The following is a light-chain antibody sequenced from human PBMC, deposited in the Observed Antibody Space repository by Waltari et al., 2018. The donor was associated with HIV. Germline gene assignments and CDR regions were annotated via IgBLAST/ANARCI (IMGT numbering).Light chain of an antibody. V-gene: IGLV2-11*01. CDR3: CAYAGSYTL. CDR1: SSGFGGYNY. J-gene: IGLJ3*02. Sequence: QSALTQPRSVSGSPGQSVTISCTGTSSGFGGYNYVSWYQQHPNKAPNLMIYDVTNRPSGVPDRCSGSKSGNTASLTIYVLQADDEADYYCCAYAGSYTLFGGGTKVTVL. CDR2: DVT.